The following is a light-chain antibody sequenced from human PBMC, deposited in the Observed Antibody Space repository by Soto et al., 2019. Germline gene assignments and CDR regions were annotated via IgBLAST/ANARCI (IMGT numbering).Light chain of an antibody. CDR3: QQSLSIPYI. J-gene: IGKJ2*01. CDR1: QTISTY. CDR2: AAS. V-gene: IGKV1-39*01. Sequence: DIQMTQSPSSLSASVGDRVTITCRASQTISTYLNWYQQKPGKAPKLLIYAASSLQSGVPSRFSGSGSGTDFTLTISSLQPEDFATYFCQQSLSIPYIFGQGTKLQLK.